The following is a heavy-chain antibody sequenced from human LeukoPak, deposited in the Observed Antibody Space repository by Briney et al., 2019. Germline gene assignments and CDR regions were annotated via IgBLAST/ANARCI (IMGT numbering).Heavy chain of an antibody. J-gene: IGHJ4*02. D-gene: IGHD1-7*01. Sequence: GGSLRLSCAASGFTFSTYAMSWVRQAPGKGLEWVSLISDGGGDTYYADSVKGRFTISRDNSKNTLYLQMNSLRADDSAVYYCAKPNWNYISDYLDYWGQGTLVTVSS. CDR3: AKPNWNYISDYLDY. CDR1: GFTFSTYA. CDR2: ISDGGGDT. V-gene: IGHV3-23*01.